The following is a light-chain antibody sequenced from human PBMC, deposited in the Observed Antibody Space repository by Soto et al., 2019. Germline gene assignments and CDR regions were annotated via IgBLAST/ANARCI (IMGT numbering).Light chain of an antibody. CDR2: GAS. V-gene: IGKV1-39*01. CDR1: QNINSY. Sequence: DIQMTQSPSSLSASVGDSVTITCRASQNINSYINWFQHKPGKAPKVLIYGASSLQTGVPPRFSGSGSGTDFTLNITSLQHDDIATYYCQQSYSPAYTCGQGTKLEIK. CDR3: QQSYSPAYT. J-gene: IGKJ2*01.